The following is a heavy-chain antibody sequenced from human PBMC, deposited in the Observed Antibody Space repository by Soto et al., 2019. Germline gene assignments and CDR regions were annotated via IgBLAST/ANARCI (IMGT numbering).Heavy chain of an antibody. CDR2: INAGNGNT. CDR3: ARAGYCSGGSCYSGNDAFDI. V-gene: IGHV1-3*01. Sequence: ASVKVSCKASGYTFTSYAMHLVRQAPGQRLEWMGWINAGNGNTKYSQKFQGRVTITRDTSASTAYMELSSLRSEDTAVYYCARAGYCSGGSCYSGNDAFDIWGQGTMVTVSS. CDR1: GYTFTSYA. D-gene: IGHD2-15*01. J-gene: IGHJ3*02.